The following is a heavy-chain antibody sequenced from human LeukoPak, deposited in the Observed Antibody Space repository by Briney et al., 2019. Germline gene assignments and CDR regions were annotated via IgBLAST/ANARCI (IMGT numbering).Heavy chain of an antibody. Sequence: PSETLSLTCAVYGGSFSGYYWSWIRQPPGKGLEWIGEINHSGSTNYNPSLKSRVTISVDTSKNQFSLKLSSVTAGDTAVYYCARGRKYPNYYDSSGYYPHWGQGTLVTVSS. CDR1: GGSFSGYY. J-gene: IGHJ4*02. D-gene: IGHD3-22*01. CDR2: INHSGST. V-gene: IGHV4-34*01. CDR3: ARGRKYPNYYDSSGYYPH.